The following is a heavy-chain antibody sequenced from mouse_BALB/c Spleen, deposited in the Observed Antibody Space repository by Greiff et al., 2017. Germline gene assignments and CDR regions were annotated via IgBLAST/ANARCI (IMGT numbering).Heavy chain of an antibody. D-gene: IGHD2-10*02. CDR2: IDPENGNT. Sequence: EVQLQQSGAELVKPGASVKLSCTASGFYFKDTYMHWVKQRPEQGLEWIGRIDPENGNTKYDPKFQGKVTITADTSSNTAYLQLSSLTSEDTAVYYCAKRCMVTNYYAMDYWGQGTSVTVSS. CDR1: GFYFKDTY. CDR3: AKRCMVTNYYAMDY. V-gene: IGHV14-3*02. J-gene: IGHJ4*01.